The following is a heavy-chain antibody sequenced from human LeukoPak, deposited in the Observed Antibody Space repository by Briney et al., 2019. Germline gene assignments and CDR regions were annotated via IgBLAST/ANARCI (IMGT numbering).Heavy chain of an antibody. CDR3: AREQPDYGGNSHAFDI. CDR2: INANSGDT. V-gene: IGHV1-2*02. CDR1: GHTFTGYY. D-gene: IGHD4-23*01. Sequence: ASVTVSCKASGHTFTGYYMHWVRQAPGQGLEWMGWINANSGDTNYAQKFQGRVTMTRDTSISTAYMELNRLRSDDTAVYYCAREQPDYGGNSHAFDIWGQGTMVTVSS. J-gene: IGHJ3*02.